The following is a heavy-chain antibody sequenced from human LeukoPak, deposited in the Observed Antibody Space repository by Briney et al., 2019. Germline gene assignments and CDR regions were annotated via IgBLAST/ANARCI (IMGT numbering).Heavy chain of an antibody. CDR1: GGSISSSSYY. Sequence: SETLSLTCTVSGGSISSSSYYWGWIRQPPGKGLEWIGSIYYSGSTYYNPSLKSRVTISVDTSKNQFSLKLSSVTAADTAVYYCARGRVTIFGVVRIPRNWFDPWGQGTLVTVSS. CDR3: ARGRVTIFGVVRIPRNWFDP. D-gene: IGHD3-3*01. J-gene: IGHJ5*02. V-gene: IGHV4-39*01. CDR2: IYYSGST.